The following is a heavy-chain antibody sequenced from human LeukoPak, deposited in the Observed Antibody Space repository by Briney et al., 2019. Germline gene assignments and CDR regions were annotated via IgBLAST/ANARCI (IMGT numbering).Heavy chain of an antibody. D-gene: IGHD2-2*01. J-gene: IGHJ4*02. CDR3: ARVSGQGIVVVPAATFDY. CDR1: GGSISSGGYY. V-gene: IGHV4-31*03. Sequence: SETLSLTCTVSGGSISSGGYYWSWIRQHPGKGLEWIGYIYYSGSTYYNPSLKSRVTISVDTSKNQFSQKLSSVTAADTAVYYYARVSGQGIVVVPAATFDYWGQGTLVTVSS. CDR2: IYYSGST.